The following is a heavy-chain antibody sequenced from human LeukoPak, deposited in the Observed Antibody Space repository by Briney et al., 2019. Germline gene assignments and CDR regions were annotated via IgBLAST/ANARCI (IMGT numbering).Heavy chain of an antibody. CDR1: GYSISSGYY. D-gene: IGHD1-26*01. CDR2: IYHSGST. Sequence: PSETLSLTCTVSGYSISSGYYWGWIRQPPGKGLEWIGSIYHSGSTYYNPSLKSRVTISVDTSKNQFSLKLSSVTAADTAVYYCASREIYYSRHGLDAFDIWGQGTMVTVSS. V-gene: IGHV4-38-2*02. J-gene: IGHJ3*02. CDR3: ASREIYYSRHGLDAFDI.